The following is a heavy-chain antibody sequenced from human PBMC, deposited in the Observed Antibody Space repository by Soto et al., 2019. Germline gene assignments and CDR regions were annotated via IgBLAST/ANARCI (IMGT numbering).Heavy chain of an antibody. CDR2: IFHSGTT. V-gene: IGHV4-30-4*01. CDR1: GDSISSADYF. J-gene: IGHJ4*02. D-gene: IGHD4-17*01. Sequence: PSETLSLTCSVSGDSISSADYFLTWIRQSPGKGLEWMGYIFHSGTTYYNPSLKGRLLISIENSKNQFSLRLTSVTAADSAVYFCAREPYLPTARNEFWGAGTLVTVSS. CDR3: AREPYLPTARNEF.